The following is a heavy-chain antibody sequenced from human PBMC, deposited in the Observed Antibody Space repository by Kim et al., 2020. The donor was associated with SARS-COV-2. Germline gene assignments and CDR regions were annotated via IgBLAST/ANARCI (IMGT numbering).Heavy chain of an antibody. Sequence: ASVKVSCKASGYTFTIYAVHWVRQAPGQRLEWMGWINAGNGNTKYSEKFQGRVTFTRDTAASTAYMELSSLRSEDTAVYYCARPRPGWGMDVWGQGTTVTVSS. V-gene: IGHV1-3*01. CDR1: GYTFTIYA. J-gene: IGHJ6*02. CDR3: ARPRPGWGMDV. D-gene: IGHD6-19*01. CDR2: INAGNGNT.